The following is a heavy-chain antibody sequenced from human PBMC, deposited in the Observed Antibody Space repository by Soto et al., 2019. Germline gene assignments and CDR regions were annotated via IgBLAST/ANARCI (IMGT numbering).Heavy chain of an antibody. CDR3: ARRGYCSGGRCDSLYYYYYGMDV. CDR1: GGSISSGDYY. J-gene: IGHJ6*02. Sequence: SETLSLTCTVSGGSISSGDYYWSWIRQPPGKGLEWIGYIYYSGSTYYNPSLKSRVTISVDTSKNQFSLKLSSVTAADTAVYYCARRGYCSGGRCDSLYYYYYGMDVWGQGTTVTVSS. V-gene: IGHV4-30-4*01. D-gene: IGHD2-15*01. CDR2: IYYSGST.